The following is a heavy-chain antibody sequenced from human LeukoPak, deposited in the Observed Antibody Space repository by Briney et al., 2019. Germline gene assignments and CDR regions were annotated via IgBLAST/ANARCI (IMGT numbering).Heavy chain of an antibody. Sequence: GGSLRLSCAASGFTFDDYAMHWVRQAPGKGLEWVSGISWNSGSIGYADSVKGRFTISRDNAKNSLYLQMNSLRAEDTALYYCAKSLGGSGSYYSLLDAFDIWGQGTMVTASS. CDR3: AKSLGGSGSYYSLLDAFDI. V-gene: IGHV3-9*01. CDR1: GFTFDDYA. CDR2: ISWNSGSI. D-gene: IGHD3-10*01. J-gene: IGHJ3*02.